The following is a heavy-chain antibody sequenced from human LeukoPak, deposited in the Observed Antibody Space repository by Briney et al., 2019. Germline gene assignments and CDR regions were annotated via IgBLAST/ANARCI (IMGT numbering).Heavy chain of an antibody. CDR3: ARELVEGYYFDY. Sequence: KPSETLSLTCTVSGGSISSYYWSWIRQPPGKGLEWIGYIYYSGSTYYNPSLKSRVTISVDTSKNQFSLKLSSVTAADTAVYYCARELVEGYYFDYWGQGTLVTVSS. CDR1: GGSISSYY. D-gene: IGHD1-26*01. J-gene: IGHJ4*02. V-gene: IGHV4-59*06. CDR2: IYYSGST.